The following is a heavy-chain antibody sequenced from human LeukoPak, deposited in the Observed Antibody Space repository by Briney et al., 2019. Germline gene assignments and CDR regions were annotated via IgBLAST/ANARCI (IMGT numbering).Heavy chain of an antibody. D-gene: IGHD3-22*01. CDR2: LSSNGRTQ. CDR3: ARGAPGVVAFDH. V-gene: IGHV3-30*04. Sequence: GGSLRLSCAVSAFSLSSFAMHWVRQAPGKGLEWVTILSSNGRTQNHADSVRGRFTVSRDESTQTVYLQMNSLRREDTAIYYCARGAPGVVAFDHWGQGALVTVSS. J-gene: IGHJ4*02. CDR1: AFSLSSFA.